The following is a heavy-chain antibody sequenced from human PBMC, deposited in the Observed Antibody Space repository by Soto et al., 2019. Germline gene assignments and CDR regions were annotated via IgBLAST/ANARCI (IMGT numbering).Heavy chain of an antibody. CDR2: MSYDGTNE. CDR1: GFSFTHYT. J-gene: IGHJ4*02. D-gene: IGHD6-19*01. V-gene: IGHV3-30*04. CDR3: ARKWGTYSSASLDF. Sequence: QLVESGGGVVQPGGSLRLSCATSGFSFTHYTINWVRQAPGKGLEWVAVMSYDGTNENYADSVKGRFTISRDNSKTTVYLQMNSLTPEDTALSYCARKWGTYSSASLDFWGLGTLVTVSS.